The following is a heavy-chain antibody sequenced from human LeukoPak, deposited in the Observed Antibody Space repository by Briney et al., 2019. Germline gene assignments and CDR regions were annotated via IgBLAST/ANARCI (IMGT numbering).Heavy chain of an antibody. Sequence: YWSGIRXXXGKGLEWIGEINHSGSTNYNPSLKSRVTISVDTSKNQFSLKLSSVTAADTAVYYCARGRLHYDFWSGPQGPYGMDVWGQGTTVTVSS. V-gene: IGHV4-34*01. CDR1: Y. D-gene: IGHD3-3*01. CDR2: INHSGST. CDR3: ARGRLHYDFWSGPQGPYGMDV. J-gene: IGHJ6*02.